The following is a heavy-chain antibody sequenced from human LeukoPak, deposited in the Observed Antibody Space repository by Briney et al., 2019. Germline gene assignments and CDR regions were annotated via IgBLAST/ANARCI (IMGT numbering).Heavy chain of an antibody. D-gene: IGHD6-13*01. CDR1: GDSVSSNSAA. CDR3: ARDGGLAPLKYSSSWGGYGMDV. J-gene: IGHJ6*02. Sequence: SQTLSLTCAISGDSVSSNSAAWNWIRQSPSRGLEWLGRTYYRFKWYNDYAVSVKSRITINPDTSKNQFSLQLNSVAPEDTAVYYCARDGGLAPLKYSSSWGGYGMDVWGQGTTVTVSS. V-gene: IGHV6-1*01. CDR2: TYYRFKWYN.